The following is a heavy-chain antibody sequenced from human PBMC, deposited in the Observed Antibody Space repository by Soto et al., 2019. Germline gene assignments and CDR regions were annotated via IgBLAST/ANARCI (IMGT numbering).Heavy chain of an antibody. D-gene: IGHD4-17*01. J-gene: IGHJ3*02. CDR1: GFTFRSYS. V-gene: IGHV3-21*01. CDR3: AREEDDYGDYKRAFDI. Sequence: EVQLVESGGGLVKPGGSLRLSCEASGFTFRSYSMNWVRQAPGKGLEWVSSISTTSSYIYYGDSGKGRFTISRDNAKNSLFLQMNSLRAEDTAIYYCAREEDDYGDYKRAFDIWGQGTTVTVSS. CDR2: ISTTSSYI.